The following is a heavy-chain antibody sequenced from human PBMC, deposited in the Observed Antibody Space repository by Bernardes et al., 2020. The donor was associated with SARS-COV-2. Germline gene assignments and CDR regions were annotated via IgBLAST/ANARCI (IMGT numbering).Heavy chain of an antibody. J-gene: IGHJ4*02. V-gene: IGHV4-31*03. CDR3: ARMNTGGPLGSIDY. CDR2: IYYSGST. Sequence: SETLSLTCSVSGGSISSGGHYWSWIRQHPGKGLEWIGYIYYSGSTYYNPSLKSRVTISVDTSKNQFSLKLSSLTAADTAVYYCARMNTGGPLGSIDYWGQGTLVTVSS. D-gene: IGHD2-8*02. CDR1: GGSISSGGHY.